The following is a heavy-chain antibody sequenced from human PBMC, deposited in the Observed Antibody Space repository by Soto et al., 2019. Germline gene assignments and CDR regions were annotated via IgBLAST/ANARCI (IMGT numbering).Heavy chain of an antibody. CDR2: IIPIFGTA. D-gene: IGHD6-19*01. V-gene: IGHV1-69*01. CDR1: GGTFSSYA. J-gene: IGHJ4*02. CDR3: ARAAPPYSSGWTLYDY. Sequence: QVQLVQSGAEVKKPGSSVKVSCKASGGTFSSYAISWVRQAPGQGLEWMGGIIPIFGTANYAQKFQGRVTITPDESTSKAYIGLSRLRSEDTAVYYCARAAPPYSSGWTLYDYWGQGTLVTVSS.